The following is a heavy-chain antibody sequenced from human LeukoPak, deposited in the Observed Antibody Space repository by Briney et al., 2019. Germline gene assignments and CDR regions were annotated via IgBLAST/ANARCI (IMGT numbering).Heavy chain of an antibody. D-gene: IGHD6-13*01. V-gene: IGHV4-39*07. CDR2: IYFSGRT. Sequence: SETLSLTCTVSGGSISSSSFYWAWIRQPPGKGLEWIVSIYFSGRTYYNSSLKSRLTISMDASKNEFSLTLSSVTAADTATYYCARRLGSSWFDYWGQGTLVTVSS. CDR3: ARRLGSSWFDY. J-gene: IGHJ4*02. CDR1: GGSISSSSFY.